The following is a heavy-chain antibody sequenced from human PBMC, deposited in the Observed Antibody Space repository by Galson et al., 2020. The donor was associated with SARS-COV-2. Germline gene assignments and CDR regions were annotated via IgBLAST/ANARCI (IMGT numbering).Heavy chain of an antibody. CDR1: GGSISGGNYA. D-gene: IGHD6-19*01. CDR3: ARGTPLAGLFWFDP. V-gene: IGHV4-61*02. J-gene: IGHJ5*02. CDR2: VYTSGTT. Sequence: SETLSLTCSVSGGSISGGNYAWTWIRQPAGKPLEWIGRVYTSGTTNYNPSLKSRVTISFDTSRNQFSLNVISVTAADTAIYYCARGTPLAGLFWFDPCGQGTQVTVSS.